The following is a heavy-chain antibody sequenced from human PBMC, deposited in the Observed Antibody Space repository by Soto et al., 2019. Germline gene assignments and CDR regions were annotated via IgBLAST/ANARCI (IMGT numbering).Heavy chain of an antibody. Sequence: EVQLLESGGGLVQPGGSLRLSCAASGLTFSSHGMSWVRQAPGKGLEWVSNIGGSGTSTYYADSVRGTFTISSDNSMIAFYLEMHRMRAAGTAVDYWATGRWLRNNDHRGQGTLVTASS. J-gene: IGHJ4*02. CDR1: GLTFSSHG. V-gene: IGHV3-23*01. D-gene: IGHD5-12*01. CDR3: ATGRWLRNNDH. CDR2: IGGSGTST.